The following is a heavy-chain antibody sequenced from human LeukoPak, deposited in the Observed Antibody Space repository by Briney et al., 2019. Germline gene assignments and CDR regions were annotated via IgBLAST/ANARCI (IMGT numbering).Heavy chain of an antibody. CDR3: ARVDCSSTSCPYYYGMDV. CDR1: VFTHINNY. J-gene: IGHJ6*04. V-gene: IGHV3-53*01. D-gene: IGHD2-2*01. Sequence: GGSLRLSRAASVFTHINNYMSGVRPAPGKGLARVSVIYSGGSTYYADSVKGRFTISRDNSKNTLYLQMNSLRAEDTAVYYCARVDCSSTSCPYYYGMDVWGKGTTVTVSS. CDR2: IYSGGST.